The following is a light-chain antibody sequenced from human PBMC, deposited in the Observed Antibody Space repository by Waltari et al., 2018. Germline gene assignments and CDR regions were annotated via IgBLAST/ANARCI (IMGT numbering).Light chain of an antibody. Sequence: QSALTQPRSVSGSPGQSVTIPCTGTSRDVGGYNYVPWYPQHPGKAPKLMIYDVSKRPSGVPDRFSGSKSGNTASLTISGLQAEDEADYYCCSYAGSYTVFGGGTKLTVL. J-gene: IGLJ2*01. V-gene: IGLV2-11*01. CDR2: DVS. CDR1: SRDVGGYNY. CDR3: CSYAGSYTV.